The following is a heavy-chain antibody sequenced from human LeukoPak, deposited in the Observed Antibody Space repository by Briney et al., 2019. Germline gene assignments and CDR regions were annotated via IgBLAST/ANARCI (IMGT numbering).Heavy chain of an antibody. J-gene: IGHJ4*02. CDR3: ARVLWRHSSTPPLVSGY. Sequence: VASVKVSCKASGYTFTGYYMHWVRQAPGQGLEWMGWINPNSGGTNYAQKFQGRVTMTRDTSISTAYMELSRLRSDDTAVYYCARVLWRHSSTPPLVSGYWGQGTLVTVSP. D-gene: IGHD6-13*01. CDR2: INPNSGGT. V-gene: IGHV1-2*02. CDR1: GYTFTGYY.